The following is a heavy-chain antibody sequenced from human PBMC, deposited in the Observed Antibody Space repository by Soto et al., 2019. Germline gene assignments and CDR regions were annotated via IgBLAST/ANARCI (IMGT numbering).Heavy chain of an antibody. D-gene: IGHD3-22*01. CDR3: ARRPFASLNHDSSGSGDAFDI. V-gene: IGHV4-39*01. J-gene: IGHJ3*02. CDR1: GGSISSSSYY. CDR2: IYYSGST. Sequence: QLQLQESGPGLVKPSETLSLTCTVSGGSISSSSYYWGWIHQPPGKGLEWIGSIYYSGSTYYNPSLKSRVTISVDTSKNQFSLKLSSVTAADTAVYYCARRPFASLNHDSSGSGDAFDIWGQGTMVTVSS.